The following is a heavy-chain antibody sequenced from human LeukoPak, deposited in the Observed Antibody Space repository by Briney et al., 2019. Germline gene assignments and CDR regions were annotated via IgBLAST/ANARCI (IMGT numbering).Heavy chain of an antibody. V-gene: IGHV3-21*01. CDR3: ARDSFSDFWSGGADY. CDR2: ISSSSSYI. D-gene: IGHD3-3*01. J-gene: IGHJ4*02. Sequence: PGGSLRLSCAASGFSLSAYWMTWVRQAPGMGLEWVSSISSSSSYIYYADSVKGRFTISRDNAKNSLYLQMNSLRAEDTAVYYCARDSFSDFWSGGADYWGQGTLVTVSS. CDR1: GFSLSAYW.